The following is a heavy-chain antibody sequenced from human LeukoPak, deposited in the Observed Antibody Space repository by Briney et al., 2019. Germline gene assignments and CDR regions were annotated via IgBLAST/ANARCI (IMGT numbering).Heavy chain of an antibody. CDR2: IWYDGSNK. J-gene: IGHJ4*02. D-gene: IGHD2-21*02. CDR1: GFPFSRFG. V-gene: IGHV3-30*02. CDR3: AKSHHVTAIDY. Sequence: GSLRLSCAASGFPFSRFGMHWVRQAPGKGLEWVTFIWYDGSNKYYADSVKGRFTISRDNSKNTLYLQMNSLRADDTAVYYCAKSHHVTAIDYWGQGTLVTVSS.